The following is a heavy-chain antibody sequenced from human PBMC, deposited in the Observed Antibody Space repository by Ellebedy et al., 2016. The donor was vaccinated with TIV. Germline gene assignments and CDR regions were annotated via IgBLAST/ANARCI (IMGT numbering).Heavy chain of an antibody. CDR2: IPASGTGI. Sequence: GESLKISCAGSGFTFSDYYMSWVRQAPGKGLEWISYIPASGTGIYYADYVKGRFTVARDNAKNSLYLQMNSLRVDDTAVYYCATSRARVYWGQGTLVTVSS. CDR3: ATSRARVY. J-gene: IGHJ4*02. CDR1: GFTFSDYY. V-gene: IGHV3-11*04.